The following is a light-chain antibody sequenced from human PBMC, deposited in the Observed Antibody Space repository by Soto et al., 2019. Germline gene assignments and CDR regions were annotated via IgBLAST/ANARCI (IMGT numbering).Light chain of an antibody. CDR2: DAS. CDR3: QQYTSYYWT. CDR1: QSINSW. Sequence: DIQMTQSPSTLSASGGDRVTITCRASQSINSWLAWYQQKPGKAPQILIYDASTLKSGVPSRFSASGSGTEFTLIISSLQPDDFATYYCQQYTSYYWTFGQGTKVDIK. V-gene: IGKV1-5*01. J-gene: IGKJ1*01.